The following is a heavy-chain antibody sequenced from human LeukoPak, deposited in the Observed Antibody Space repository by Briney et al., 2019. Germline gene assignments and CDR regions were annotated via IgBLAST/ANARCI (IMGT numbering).Heavy chain of an antibody. CDR1: GFTFGDYA. D-gene: IGHD3-3*01. J-gene: IGHJ3*02. Sequence: GGSLRLSCTASGFTFGDYAMSWVRQAPGKGLEWVGFIRSKAYGGTTEYAASVKGRFTISRDDSKSIAYLQMNSLKTEDTAVYYCTRDPYDFWSGYSHAFDIWGQGTMVTVSS. CDR3: TRDPYDFWSGYSHAFDI. CDR2: IRSKAYGGTT. V-gene: IGHV3-49*04.